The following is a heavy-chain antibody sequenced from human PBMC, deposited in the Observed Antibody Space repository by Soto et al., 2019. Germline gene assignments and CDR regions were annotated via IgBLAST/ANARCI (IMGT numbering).Heavy chain of an antibody. CDR1: GGSISVSY. CDR2: VYYTGST. V-gene: IGHV4-59*01. CDR3: ARSVAVPGAHIDY. Sequence: PSDPLALTRSVSGGSISVSYWSWIRHSPGKGLEWLGYVYYTGSTNYSPSLRSRVSISVDTSKNEFSLRLSSVTAADTAVYFCARSVAVPGAHIDYWGQGTQVTVSS. D-gene: IGHD6-19*01. J-gene: IGHJ4*02.